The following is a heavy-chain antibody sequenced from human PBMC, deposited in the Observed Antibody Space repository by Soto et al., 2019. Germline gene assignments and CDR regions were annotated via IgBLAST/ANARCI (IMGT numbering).Heavy chain of an antibody. CDR3: ARLMGTSFDL. D-gene: IGHD2-8*01. Sequence: EVQLVESGGGLVQPGGSLRLSCAASGFIFSDHHMDWVRQAPGKGLEWVGRARNRAHSYTTAYAVSVKGRFTISRDDLKNSLSLQMNSLKSEDTAVYFCARLMGTSFDLWGQGTLVTVSS. J-gene: IGHJ4*02. V-gene: IGHV3-72*01. CDR2: ARNRAHSYTT. CDR1: GFIFSDHH.